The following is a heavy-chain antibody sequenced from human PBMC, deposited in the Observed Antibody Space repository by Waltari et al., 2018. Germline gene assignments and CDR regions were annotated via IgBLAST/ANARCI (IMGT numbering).Heavy chain of an antibody. CDR3: TSWRVVAGTGWFDS. CDR2: IRNSGGNT. Sequence: EVQLLESGGGLVQPGGSLRLSCAASGFGFSNYDMAWVRQAPGKGLEWVSGIRNSGGNTYYGDSVKGRFAISRDNSRNTLHLQMNGLRAEDTAIYYCTSWRVVAGTGWFDSWGQGTLVTVSS. V-gene: IGHV3-23*01. D-gene: IGHD2-15*01. J-gene: IGHJ5*01. CDR1: GFGFSNYD.